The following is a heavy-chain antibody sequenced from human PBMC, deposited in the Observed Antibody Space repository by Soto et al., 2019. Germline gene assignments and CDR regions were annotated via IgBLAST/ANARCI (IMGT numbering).Heavy chain of an antibody. Sequence: KTGGSLRLSCAASGFTFSYSYMSWIRQSPGKGLEWISYITFSGNTVYYADSLKGRFTISRDNAKNSLYLQMNRLRAEDTAVYYCARVSWREKYGMDVWGQGTTVTVSS. J-gene: IGHJ6*02. CDR2: ITFSGNTV. CDR3: ARVSWREKYGMDV. V-gene: IGHV3-11*01. CDR1: GFTFSYSY.